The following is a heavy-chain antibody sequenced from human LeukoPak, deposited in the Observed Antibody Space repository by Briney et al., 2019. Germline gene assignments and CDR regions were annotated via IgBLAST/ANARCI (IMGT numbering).Heavy chain of an antibody. CDR2: ISASGGST. Sequence: GGSLRLSCAASGFTFSSYAMSWVRQAPGKGLEWVSTISASGGSTYYADSVKGRFTISRDNSKNTLYLQMNSLRAEDTAVYYCAKVRWPYSDYWGQGTLVTVSS. CDR1: GFTFSSYA. CDR3: AKVRWPYSDY. V-gene: IGHV3-23*01. J-gene: IGHJ4*02. D-gene: IGHD4-23*01.